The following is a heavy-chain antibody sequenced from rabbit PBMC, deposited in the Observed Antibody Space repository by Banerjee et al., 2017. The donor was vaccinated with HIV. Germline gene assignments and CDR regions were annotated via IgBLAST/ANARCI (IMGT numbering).Heavy chain of an antibody. D-gene: IGHD7-1*01. J-gene: IGHJ6*01. CDR3: AREQYAGYAGYGL. Sequence: QSLEESGGGLVEPGASLTLTCTASGFTLSSYWMYWVRQAPGKGLEWIGCIDGIGSGSTYYATWAKGRFTISKTSSTTVTLQMTSLTAADTATYFCAREQYAGYAGYGLWGPGTLVTVS. V-gene: IGHV1S40*01. CDR2: IDGIGSGST. CDR1: GFTLSSYW.